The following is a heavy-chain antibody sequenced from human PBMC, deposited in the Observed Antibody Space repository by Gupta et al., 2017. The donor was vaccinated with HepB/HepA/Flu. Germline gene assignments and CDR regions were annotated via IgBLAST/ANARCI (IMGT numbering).Heavy chain of an antibody. J-gene: IGHJ4*02. D-gene: IGHD3-3*01. CDR2: IYYSGST. CDR3: ARWYYDCWSGYFFDY. CDR1: GGSVSSGSYY. V-gene: IGHV4-61*01. Sequence: QVQLQESGPGLVKPSETLSLTCTVSGGSVSSGSYYWSWIRQPPGKGLEWIGYIYYSGSTNYNPSLKSRVTISVDTSKNQFSLKLSSVTAADTAVYYCARWYYDCWSGYFFDYWGQGTLVTVSS.